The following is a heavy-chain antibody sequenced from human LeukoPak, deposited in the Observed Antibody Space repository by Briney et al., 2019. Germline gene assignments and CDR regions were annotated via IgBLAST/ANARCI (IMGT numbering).Heavy chain of an antibody. CDR1: GCTFSSYA. V-gene: IGHV1-3*01. J-gene: IGHJ4*02. CDR2: INAGNGNT. CDR3: ARVSSSWSGSFGY. D-gene: IGHD6-13*01. Sequence: GASVKVSCKASGCTFSSYAMHWVRQAPGQRPEWMGWINAGNGNTKYSQKFQGRVTITRDTSASTAYMELSSLRAEDTAVYYCARVSSSWSGSFGYWGQGTLVTVSS.